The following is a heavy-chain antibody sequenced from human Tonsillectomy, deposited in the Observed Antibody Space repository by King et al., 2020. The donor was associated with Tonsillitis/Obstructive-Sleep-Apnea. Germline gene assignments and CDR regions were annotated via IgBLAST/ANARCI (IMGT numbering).Heavy chain of an antibody. CDR2: ISYDGSNK. CDR1: GFTFSSYG. Sequence: VQLVESGGGVVQPGRFLRLSCAASGFTFSSYGMHWVRQAPGKGLEWVAVISYDGSNKYYAESVKGRFTISRDNSKNTLYLQMNSLRAEDTAVYYCAKDDSQVLRCLGGLSQPYYMDVWGKGTTVTVSS. J-gene: IGHJ6*03. V-gene: IGHV3-30*18. D-gene: IGHD3-16*02. CDR3: AKDDSQVLRCLGGLSQPYYMDV.